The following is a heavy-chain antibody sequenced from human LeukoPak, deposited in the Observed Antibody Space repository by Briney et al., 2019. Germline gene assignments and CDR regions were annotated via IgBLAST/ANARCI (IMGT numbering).Heavy chain of an antibody. J-gene: IGHJ4*02. D-gene: IGHD6-19*01. V-gene: IGHV3-23*01. CDR2: ISGSGGST. Sequence: GGSLRLSCAASGFTFSSYAMSWVRQAPGKGLEWVSAISGSGGSTYYADSVKGRFTISRDNSKNTLYLQMNSLRAEDTAVYYCANGSGGWYGGGDYWGQGTLVTVSS. CDR3: ANGSGGWYGGGDY. CDR1: GFTFSSYA.